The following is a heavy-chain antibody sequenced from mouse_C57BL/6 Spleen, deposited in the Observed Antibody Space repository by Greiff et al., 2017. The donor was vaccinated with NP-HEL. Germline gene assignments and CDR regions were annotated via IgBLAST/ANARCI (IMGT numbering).Heavy chain of an antibody. J-gene: IGHJ2*01. D-gene: IGHD4-1*01. CDR2: INPNNGGT. CDR1: GYTFTDYN. CDR3: AREEELTGFDY. Sequence: EVKLMESGPELVKPGASVKMSCKASGYTFTDYNMHWVKQSHGKSLEWIGYINPNNGGTSYNQKFKGKATLTVNKSSSTAYMELRSLTSEDSAVYYCAREEELTGFDYWGQGTTLTVSS. V-gene: IGHV1-22*01.